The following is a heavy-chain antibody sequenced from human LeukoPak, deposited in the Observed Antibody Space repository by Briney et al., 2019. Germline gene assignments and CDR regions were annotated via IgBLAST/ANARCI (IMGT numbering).Heavy chain of an antibody. CDR2: MNPNSGNT. CDR1: GYTFTSYD. V-gene: IGHV1-8*01. J-gene: IGHJ3*02. Sequence: ASVKVSCKASGYTFTSYDINWVRQATGQGLEWMGWMNPNSGNTGYAQKFQGRVTMTRNTSISTAYMELSSLRSEDTAVYYCASPAAEYYYDSSDAFDIRGQGTMVTVSS. CDR3: ASPAAEYYYDSSDAFDI. D-gene: IGHD3-22*01.